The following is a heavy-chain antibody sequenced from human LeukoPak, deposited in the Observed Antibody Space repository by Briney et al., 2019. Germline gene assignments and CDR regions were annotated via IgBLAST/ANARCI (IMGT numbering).Heavy chain of an antibody. V-gene: IGHV3-21*04. Sequence: GGSLRLSCAASGFTFSSYAMSWVRQAPGKGLEWVSSISSGTSYIYYADSVKGRFTISRDNAKNSLFLQMNSLRAEDTAVYYCANQHMDYFDYWGQGTLVTVSS. CDR3: ANQHMDYFDY. D-gene: IGHD2-21*01. CDR1: GFTFSSYA. J-gene: IGHJ4*02. CDR2: ISSGTSYI.